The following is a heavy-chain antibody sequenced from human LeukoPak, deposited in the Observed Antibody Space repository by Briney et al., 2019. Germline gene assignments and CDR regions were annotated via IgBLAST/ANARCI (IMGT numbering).Heavy chain of an antibody. CDR3: ARETARRGQVWSKPTDY. D-gene: IGHD5-18*01. J-gene: IGHJ4*02. V-gene: IGHV1-69*13. Sequence: GASVKVSCKASGGTFNSYTISWVRQAPGQGLEWLGGIIPIFGTANYAQKFQGRVTIIADESTSTAYMELSSLKSEDTAVYYCARETARRGQVWSKPTDYWGQGTLVTVSS. CDR1: GGTFNSYT. CDR2: IIPIFGTA.